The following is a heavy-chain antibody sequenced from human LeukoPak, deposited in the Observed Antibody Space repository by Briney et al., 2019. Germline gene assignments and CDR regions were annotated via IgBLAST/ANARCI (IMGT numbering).Heavy chain of an antibody. CDR2: IFHNGST. Sequence: PSETLSLTCAVSGDSSSNTNWWSWVRQPPGRGLEWIGEIFHNGSTNSNPSLKSRVTISVDTSKNQFSLKLSSVTAADTAVYYCASVYDSSGYYPFWGQGTLVTVSS. V-gene: IGHV4-4*02. CDR3: ASVYDSSGYYPF. J-gene: IGHJ4*02. D-gene: IGHD3-22*01. CDR1: GDSSSNTNW.